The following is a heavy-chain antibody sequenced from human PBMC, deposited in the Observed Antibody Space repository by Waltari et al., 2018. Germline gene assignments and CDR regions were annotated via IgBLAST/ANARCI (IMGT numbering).Heavy chain of an antibody. CDR2: IMKDGSEE. Sequence: EVQLVESGGGLVQPGGSLRLSCAASGFTLSSYWLSWVRQAPAKGMRGGANIMKDGSEEYYVDSVRGRFTISRDNAKNSLFLQMNSLRPEDTAVYYCARDQWFAFDIWGQGTMVTVSS. V-gene: IGHV3-7*01. D-gene: IGHD3-22*01. J-gene: IGHJ3*02. CDR3: ARDQWFAFDI. CDR1: GFTLSSYW.